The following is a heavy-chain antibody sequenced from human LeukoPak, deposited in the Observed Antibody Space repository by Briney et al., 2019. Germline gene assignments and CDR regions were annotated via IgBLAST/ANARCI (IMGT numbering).Heavy chain of an antibody. V-gene: IGHV4-59*08. CDR1: GGSISSYY. J-gene: IGHJ6*02. Sequence: SETLSLTCTVSGGSISSYYWSWIRQPPGKGLEWIGYIYYSGSTNYIPSLKSRVTISVDTSKNQFSLKLSSVTAADTAVYYCARSSSSSWYYYYYGMDVWGQGTTVTVSS. CDR3: ARSSSSSWYYYYYGMDV. CDR2: IYYSGST. D-gene: IGHD6-13*01.